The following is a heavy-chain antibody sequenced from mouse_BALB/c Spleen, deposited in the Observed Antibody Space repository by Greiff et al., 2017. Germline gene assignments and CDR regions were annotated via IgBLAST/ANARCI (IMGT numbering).Heavy chain of an antibody. CDR3: ARGYYGSSSWFAY. J-gene: IGHJ3*01. D-gene: IGHD1-1*01. Sequence: VQLQESGPGLVAPSQSLSITCTVSGFSLTSYGVHWVRQPPGKGLEWLGVIWAGGSTNYNSALMSRLSISKDNSKSQVFLKMNSLQTDDTAMYYCARGYYGSSSWFAYWGQGTLVTVSA. CDR1: GFSLTSYG. CDR2: IWAGGST. V-gene: IGHV2-9*02.